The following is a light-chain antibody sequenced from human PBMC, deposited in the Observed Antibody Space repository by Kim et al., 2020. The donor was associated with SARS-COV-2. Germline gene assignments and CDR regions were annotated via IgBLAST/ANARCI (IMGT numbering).Light chain of an antibody. Sequence: GQSTTISCTGTSSDMGAYNVVSWYQQHPGKVPKLMIYDVSDRPAGVSNRFSGSKSGNTASLTISGLQAEDEADYYCFSYSSSSTLVFGGGTQLTVL. CDR1: SSDMGAYNV. CDR2: DVS. J-gene: IGLJ2*01. V-gene: IGLV2-14*03. CDR3: FSYSSSSTLV.